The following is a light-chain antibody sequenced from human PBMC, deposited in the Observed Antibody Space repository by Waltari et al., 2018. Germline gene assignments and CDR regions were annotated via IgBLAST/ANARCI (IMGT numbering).Light chain of an antibody. J-gene: IGLJ2*01. CDR1: SRDVGYFNL. CDR2: DVT. Sequence: QSALTQPASVSGSPGQSITISCTGTSRDVGYFNLVSWFQHHPDSAPKLLIYDVTDRPSGVSSCFSGSKSVNTASLTISGLQAEDEADYYCSSYTGRGTVIFGGGTKLTVL. CDR3: SSYTGRGTVI. V-gene: IGLV2-14*01.